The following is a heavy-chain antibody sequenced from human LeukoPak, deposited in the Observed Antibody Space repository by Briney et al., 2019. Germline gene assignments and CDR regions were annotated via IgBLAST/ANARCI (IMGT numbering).Heavy chain of an antibody. D-gene: IGHD4-23*01. CDR3: AKDRANYGGNSNYYYYYGMDV. J-gene: IGHJ6*02. V-gene: IGHV3-30*18. CDR1: GFTFSSYS. Sequence: GGSLRLSCAASGFTFSSYSMNWVRQAPGKGLEWVAVISYDGSNKYYADSVKGRFTISRDNSKNTLYLQMNSLRAEDTAVYYCAKDRANYGGNSNYYYYYGMDVWGQGTTVTVSS. CDR2: ISYDGSNK.